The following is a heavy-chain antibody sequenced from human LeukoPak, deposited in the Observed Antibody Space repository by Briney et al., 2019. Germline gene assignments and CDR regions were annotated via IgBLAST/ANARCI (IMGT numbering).Heavy chain of an antibody. CDR3: ATWSSGWQFDY. CDR2: IKEDGGET. D-gene: IGHD6-19*01. J-gene: IGHJ4*02. CDR1: GFXFSKSW. V-gene: IGHV3-7*05. Sequence: GGSLRLSCAASGFXFSKSWMTWVRQAPGKGQQWVAHIKEDGGETYYVDSVKGRFTVSRDNGKTSVYLQMNSLRAEDTAVYYCATWSSGWQFDYWGQGTLVSVSS.